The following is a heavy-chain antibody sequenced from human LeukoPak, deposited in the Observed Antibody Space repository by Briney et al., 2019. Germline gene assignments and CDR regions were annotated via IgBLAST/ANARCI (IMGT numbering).Heavy chain of an antibody. V-gene: IGHV3-11*01. CDR1: GFTFSDYY. CDR2: ISGSGSTI. CDR3: AYKGRWLQSPFDY. J-gene: IGHJ4*02. D-gene: IGHD5-24*01. Sequence: GGSLRLSCAASGFTFSDYYMSWIRQAPGKGLEWVSYISGSGSTIYYADSVKGRFTISRDNAKNSLYLQMNSLRAEDTAVYYCAYKGRWLQSPFDYWGQGTLVTVSS.